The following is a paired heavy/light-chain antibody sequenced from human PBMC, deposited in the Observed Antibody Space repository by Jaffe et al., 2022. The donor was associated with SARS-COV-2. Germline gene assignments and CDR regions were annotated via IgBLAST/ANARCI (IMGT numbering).Heavy chain of an antibody. CDR1: GFSINDYS. V-gene: IGHV3-21*01. D-gene: IGHD5-12*01. Sequence: ERQLVQSGGGLVTPGGSLTLSCAASGFSINDYSMTWVRQAPGKGLEWVSSITSRSSYIYYADSVKGRFTISRDNAQDSVFLQMSSLRAEDTAVYYCARDLWGATMDWFDPWGQGALVIVSS. J-gene: IGHJ5*02. CDR2: ITSRSSYI. CDR3: ARDLWGATMDWFDP.
Light chain of an antibody. V-gene: IGKV1-9*01. CDR1: QGIYNY. J-gene: IGKJ2*01. CDR2: SAS. Sequence: DIQLTQSPSFLSASVGDRVTITCRATQGIYNYLAWYQQKPGKVPNLLIHSASTLKSGVPSRFRGSGSGTEYTLTISSLQPEDFATYYCQQLYSYPYAFGQGTKLEIK. CDR3: QQLYSYPYA.